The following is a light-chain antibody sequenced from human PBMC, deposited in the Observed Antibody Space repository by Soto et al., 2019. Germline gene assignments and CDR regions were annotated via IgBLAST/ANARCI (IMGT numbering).Light chain of an antibody. CDR3: QQTYNRPLT. V-gene: IGKV3D-15*01. CDR2: GVS. J-gene: IGKJ4*01. CDR1: QRVRSY. Sequence: EIVMTQSPATLSASQGERATLSCRASQRVRSYLAWYQQKPGQAPRLLIYGVSNMATGIPSRFSGSGSGTDFTLTISSLQPEDFAVYYCQQTYNRPLTFGGGTKVEIK.